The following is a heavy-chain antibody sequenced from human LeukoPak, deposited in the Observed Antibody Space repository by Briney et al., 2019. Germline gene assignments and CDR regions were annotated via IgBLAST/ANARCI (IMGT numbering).Heavy chain of an antibody. V-gene: IGHV3-74*01. D-gene: IGHD1-26*01. CDR2: INTDGSST. CDR1: GFTFSSYW. CDR3: AKDDWAASPGIVGVRDGILDY. Sequence: GGSLRLSCAASGFTFSSYWMHWVRQAPGKGLVWVSRINTDGSSTSYADSVKGRFTISRDNAKNTLYLQMNGLRAEDTAVYYCAKDDWAASPGIVGVRDGILDYWGQGTLVTVSS. J-gene: IGHJ4*02.